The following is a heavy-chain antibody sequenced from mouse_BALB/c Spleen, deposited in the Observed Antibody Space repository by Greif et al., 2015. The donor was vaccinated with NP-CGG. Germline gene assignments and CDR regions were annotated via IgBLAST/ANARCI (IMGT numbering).Heavy chain of an antibody. CDR2: IWAGGST. Sequence: VKLMESGPGLVAPSQSLSITCTVSGFSLTSYGVHWVRQPPGKGLEWLGVIWAGGSTNYNSALMSRLSISKDNSKSQVFLKMNSLQTDDTAMYYCATLLLRGYYAMDYWGQGTSVTVSS. J-gene: IGHJ4*01. CDR3: ATLLLRGYYAMDY. D-gene: IGHD1-1*01. V-gene: IGHV2-9*02. CDR1: GFSLTSYG.